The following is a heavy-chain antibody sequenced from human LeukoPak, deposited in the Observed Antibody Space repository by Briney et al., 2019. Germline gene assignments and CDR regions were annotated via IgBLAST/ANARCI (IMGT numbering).Heavy chain of an antibody. CDR2: INPDSGGT. Sequence: GASVNVSCKSSVYTFTGYYMHWVRQAPGQGLEWMGWINPDSGGTNYAQKFQGRVTMTRDTSISTAYMELSSLRSDDTAVYYCARGQQLVASDYWGRGTLVTVSS. J-gene: IGHJ4*02. CDR1: VYTFTGYY. V-gene: IGHV1-2*02. D-gene: IGHD6-13*01. CDR3: ARGQQLVASDY.